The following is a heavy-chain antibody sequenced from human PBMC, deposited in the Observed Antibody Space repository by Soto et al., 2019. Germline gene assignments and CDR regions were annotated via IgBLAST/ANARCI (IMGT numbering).Heavy chain of an antibody. Sequence: ATVKVSCKASGYTFTSYGISWVRQAPGQGLEWMGWISAYNGNTNYAQKLQGRVTMTTDTSTSTAYMELRSLRSDDTAVYYCARDGVDTATGYYYGMDVWGQGTTVTVSS. CDR3: ARDGVDTATGYYYGMDV. J-gene: IGHJ6*02. D-gene: IGHD5-18*01. V-gene: IGHV1-18*01. CDR1: GYTFTSYG. CDR2: ISAYNGNT.